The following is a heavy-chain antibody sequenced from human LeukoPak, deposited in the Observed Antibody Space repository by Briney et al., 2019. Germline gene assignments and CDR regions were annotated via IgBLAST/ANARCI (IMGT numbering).Heavy chain of an antibody. D-gene: IGHD3-3*02. CDR1: GGSISSGGYY. V-gene: IGHV4-31*03. CDR2: IYYSGST. CDR3: AADLQAFAFDI. J-gene: IGHJ3*02. Sequence: SETLSLTCTVSGGSISSGGYYWSWIRQHPGKGLEWIGYIYYSGSTFHNPSLKSRVTISVDTSKNQFSLRLNSVTAADTAVYYCAADLQAFAFDIWGQGTMVTVSS.